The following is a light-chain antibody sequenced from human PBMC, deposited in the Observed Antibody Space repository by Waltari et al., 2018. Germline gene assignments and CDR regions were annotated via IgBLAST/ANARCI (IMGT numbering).Light chain of an antibody. CDR2: DVS. V-gene: IGLV2-14*01. Sequence: QSALTQPASVSGSPGQSITISCTGTSSDLGGSNYVSWYQPHPGKAPKLMIFDVSNRPSGVSNRFSGSKSGNTASLTISGLQSEDEADYYCSSYTSSSTLVFGTGTKVTVL. CDR1: SSDLGGSNY. CDR3: SSYTSSSTLV. J-gene: IGLJ1*01.